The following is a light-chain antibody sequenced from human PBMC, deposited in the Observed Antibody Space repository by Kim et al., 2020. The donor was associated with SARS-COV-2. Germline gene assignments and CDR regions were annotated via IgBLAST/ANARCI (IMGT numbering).Light chain of an antibody. Sequence: DIQMTQSPSSLSASVGDRVTITCRTTQSIYSHLNWYQQKPGRAPKLLISAASTLQGGVPSRFSGSGSETDFTLTIISLQPDDFATYFCQQSYITPFTFGPGTTVD. V-gene: IGKV1-39*01. CDR2: AAS. CDR3: QQSYITPFT. CDR1: QSIYSH. J-gene: IGKJ3*01.